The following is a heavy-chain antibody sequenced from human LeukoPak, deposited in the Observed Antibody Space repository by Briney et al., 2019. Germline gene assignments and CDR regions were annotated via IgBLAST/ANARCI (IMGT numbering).Heavy chain of an antibody. J-gene: IGHJ4*02. CDR1: GFTFSNYW. D-gene: IGHD3-3*01. CDR2: IKSDGNIT. CDR3: GRSGDFWSGSGVAY. V-gene: IGHV3-74*01. Sequence: AGGSLRLSCAASGFTFSNYWMYWVRQAPGKGLVWVSQIKSDGNITNYADSVKGRFTISRDNAKNTLFLQMNSLRAEDTAAYYCGRSGDFWSGSGVAYWGQGTLVTVSS.